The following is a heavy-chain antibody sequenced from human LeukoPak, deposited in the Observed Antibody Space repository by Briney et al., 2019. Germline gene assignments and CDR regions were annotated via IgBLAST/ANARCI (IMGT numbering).Heavy chain of an antibody. D-gene: IGHD6-25*01. CDR3: AREGGDPRWLDP. J-gene: IGHJ5*02. CDR2: INTSGST. Sequence: SETLSLTCTVSGGSISSYYCTWIRQSAGKGLEWIGRINTSGSTNYNPSLRSRVTMSVNTPKNQFSLNLTSVTAADTAVYSCAREGGDPRWLDPWGQGTLVTVSS. CDR1: GGSISSYY. V-gene: IGHV4-4*07.